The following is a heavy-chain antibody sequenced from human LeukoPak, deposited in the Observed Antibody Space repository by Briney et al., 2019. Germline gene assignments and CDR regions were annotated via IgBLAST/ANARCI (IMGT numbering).Heavy chain of an antibody. J-gene: IGHJ3*01. CDR1: GFTFSNTW. D-gene: IGHD3-9*01. V-gene: IGHV3-15*07. CDR3: ARDWYHAFDF. CDR2: IRSKRDGGTT. Sequence: GGSLRLSCLASGFTFSNTWMNWVRQAPGKGLEWVARIRSKRDGGTTDYAAPVKGRFTISRDDSKNTVYLQMNSLKAEDTAVYYCARDWYHAFDFWGQGTMVTVSS.